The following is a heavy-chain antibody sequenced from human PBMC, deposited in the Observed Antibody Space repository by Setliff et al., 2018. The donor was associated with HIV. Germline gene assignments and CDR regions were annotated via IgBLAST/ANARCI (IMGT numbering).Heavy chain of an antibody. CDR3: ARDLGYSYGDAFDI. CDR2: IYYSGNT. CDR1: GGSISSSSYY. V-gene: IGHV4-39*07. J-gene: IGHJ3*02. D-gene: IGHD5-18*01. Sequence: SETLSLTCTVSGGSISSSSYYWGWIRQPPGKGLEWIGSIYYSGNTYYNPSLKSRVAISVDTSKNQFSLKLTSVTAAATAMYYCARDLGYSYGDAFDIWGQGTMVTVSS.